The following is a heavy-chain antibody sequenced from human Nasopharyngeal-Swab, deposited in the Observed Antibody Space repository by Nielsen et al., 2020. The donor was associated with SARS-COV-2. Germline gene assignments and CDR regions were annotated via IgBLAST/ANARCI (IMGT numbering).Heavy chain of an antibody. V-gene: IGHV3-30-3*01. CDR2: ISYDGSNK. Sequence: GGSVRLSCAASGFTFSSYAMHWVRQAPGKGLEWVAVISYDGSNKYYADSVKGRFTISRDNSKNTLYLQMNSLRAEDTAVYYCRGSGSPFDYWGQGTLVTVSS. CDR1: GFTFSSYA. J-gene: IGHJ4*02. D-gene: IGHD3-10*01. CDR3: RGSGSPFDY.